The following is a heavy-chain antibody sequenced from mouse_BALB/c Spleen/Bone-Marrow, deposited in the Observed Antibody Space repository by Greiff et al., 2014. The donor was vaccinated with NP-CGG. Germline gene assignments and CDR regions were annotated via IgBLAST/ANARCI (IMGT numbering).Heavy chain of an antibody. CDR1: GFTFSDFY. J-gene: IGHJ4*01. CDR2: ISNGGTYT. D-gene: IGHD1-1*02. V-gene: IGHV5-4*02. Sequence: EVQLVESGGGLVKPGGSLKLSCAASGFTFSDFYMFWFRQTPEKRLEWVAPISNGGTYTYYPDSVKGRFTISRDNAKNNLYLQMSSLKSEDTAMYYCARSGERYGAMDYWGQGTSVTVTS. CDR3: ARSGERYGAMDY.